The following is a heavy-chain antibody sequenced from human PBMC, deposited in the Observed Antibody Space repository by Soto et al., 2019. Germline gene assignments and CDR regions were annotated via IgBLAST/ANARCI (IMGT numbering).Heavy chain of an antibody. J-gene: IGHJ3*02. CDR1: GFTFSAYY. CDR3: ATHYLSVAGKIAERWELLISHNGGLDI. D-gene: IGHD1-26*01. V-gene: IGHV1-2*02. Sequence: GASVKVSCKASGFTFSAYYIYWVRQAPGQGLEWIGWINPNSGGTNNAQKFQGRVTMTRDTSTSTVYMELSGLMSEDTAVYCCATHYLSVAGKIAERWELLISHNGGLDIWGQGTMVTVSS. CDR2: INPNSGGT.